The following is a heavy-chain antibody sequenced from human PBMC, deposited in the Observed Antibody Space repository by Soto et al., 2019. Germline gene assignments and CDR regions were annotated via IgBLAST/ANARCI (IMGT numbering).Heavy chain of an antibody. CDR1: GYSFTTHW. Sequence: PGESLKISCKGSGYSFTTHWIAWVRQMPGKGLEWMGIIYPSDSDTTYSPSFQGQVTISVDKSISTAYVQWSSLKASDSAMYYCARRSRSGYDWVGYNWLDPWGQGTLVTVSS. CDR2: IYPSDSDT. V-gene: IGHV5-51*01. CDR3: ARRSRSGYDWVGYNWLDP. D-gene: IGHD5-12*01. J-gene: IGHJ5*02.